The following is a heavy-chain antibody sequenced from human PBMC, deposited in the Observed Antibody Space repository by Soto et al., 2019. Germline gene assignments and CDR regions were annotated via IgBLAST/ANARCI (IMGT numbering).Heavy chain of an antibody. CDR2: ISNNAITM. CDR3: ARQVAGGSDF. J-gene: IGHJ4*02. D-gene: IGHD6-19*01. CDR1: GFTLGDSY. V-gene: IGHV3-11*01. Sequence: QVQLVESGGTLVKPGGSLRLSCVASGFTLGDSYMGWIRQAPGKGLEWISSISNNAITMDYADSVKGRFIISRDNGQNSLSLKMNSLSVDDPAVYYGARQVAGGSDFWGQGTLVTASS.